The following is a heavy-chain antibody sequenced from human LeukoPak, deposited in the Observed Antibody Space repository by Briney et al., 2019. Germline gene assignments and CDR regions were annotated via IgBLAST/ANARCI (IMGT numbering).Heavy chain of an antibody. CDR2: ISSSSSYI. CDR3: AREGTETGYFDY. J-gene: IGHJ4*02. Sequence: PGGSLRLSCVASGFTFSTYSMNWVRQAPGKGLEWVSFISSSSSYIYYADSVKGRFTISRDNAKNSLYLQMNSLRAEDTAVYYCAREGTETGYFDYWGQGILVTVSS. D-gene: IGHD1-1*01. CDR1: GFTFSTYS. V-gene: IGHV3-21*01.